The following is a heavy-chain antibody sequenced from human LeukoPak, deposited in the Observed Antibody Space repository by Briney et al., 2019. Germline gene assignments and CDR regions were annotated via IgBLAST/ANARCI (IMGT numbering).Heavy chain of an antibody. V-gene: IGHV4-34*01. CDR2: INHSGST. CDR1: GGSFSGYY. D-gene: IGHD3-16*01. Sequence: PSETLSLTCAVYGGSFSGYYWSWIRQPPGKGLEWIGEINHSGSTNYNPSLKSRVTISVDTSKNQFSLKLSSVTAADTAVYYCARSRRKGPVSLSFDYWGQGTLVTVSS. CDR3: ARSRRKGPVSLSFDY. J-gene: IGHJ4*02.